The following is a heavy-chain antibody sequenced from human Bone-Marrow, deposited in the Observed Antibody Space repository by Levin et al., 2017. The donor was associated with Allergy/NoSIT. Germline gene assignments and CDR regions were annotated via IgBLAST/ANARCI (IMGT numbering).Heavy chain of an antibody. CDR1: GDSISNYY. CDR2: IYYSGNT. V-gene: IGHV4-59*01. J-gene: IGHJ4*02. Sequence: SETLSLTCTVSGDSISNYYWSWIRQPPGKGLEWIGHIYYSGNTNYNPSLKSRVTISEDTSKNQFSLNLRSVTAADTAVYYCARGGEVGAEFDYWGQGTLVIVSS. D-gene: IGHD3-10*01. CDR3: ARGGEVGAEFDY.